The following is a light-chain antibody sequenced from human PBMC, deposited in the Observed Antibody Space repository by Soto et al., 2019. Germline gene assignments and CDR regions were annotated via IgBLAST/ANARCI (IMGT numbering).Light chain of an antibody. CDR1: QGISNS. V-gene: IGKV1-16*01. J-gene: IGKJ1*01. CDR2: GAS. CDR3: QQYNNYPGT. Sequence: DIRMPQPHSSLSDSVGDRVTITCRGGQGISNSLAWFQQKPGQAPKSLIYGASVLESGVPSRFSGSGSGADFTLTISSLQPEDFATYYCQQYNNYPGTFGQGTKIEI.